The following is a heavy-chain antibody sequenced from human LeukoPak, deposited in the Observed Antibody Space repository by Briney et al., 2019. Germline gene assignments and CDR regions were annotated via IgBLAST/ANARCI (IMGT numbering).Heavy chain of an antibody. CDR1: GFTFSDCY. D-gene: IGHD3-16*01. CDR3: VRVQVGHLDY. V-gene: IGHV3-11*01. CDR2: IGSSGATI. Sequence: GGSLRLSCAASGFTFSDCYMSWVRQAPGKGLEWVSYIGSSGATIYYADSMKGRFTISRDNAKNSLYLQMNSVRAEDTAVYYCVRVQVGHLDYWGQGTLVTVSS. J-gene: IGHJ4*02.